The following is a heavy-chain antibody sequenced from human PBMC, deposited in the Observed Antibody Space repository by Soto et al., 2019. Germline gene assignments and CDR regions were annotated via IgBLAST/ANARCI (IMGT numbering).Heavy chain of an antibody. D-gene: IGHD2-2*02. CDR3: TTLIRSYWSSTSCYTGNWFEP. CDR2: IKSKTDGGTT. J-gene: IGHJ5*02. CDR1: GLTLSNAS. V-gene: IGHV3-15*01. Sequence: GYLRVPYAVSGLTLSNASISWVRQAPGKGLELVGRIKSKTDGGTTDYAAPVKGRFTISRDDSKNTLYLQMKSLKTEDKAVYYCTTLIRSYWSSTSCYTGNWFEPWGQGTLVTVSS.